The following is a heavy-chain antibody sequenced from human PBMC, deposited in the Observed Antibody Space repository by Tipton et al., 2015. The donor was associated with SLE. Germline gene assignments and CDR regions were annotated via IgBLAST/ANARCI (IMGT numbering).Heavy chain of an antibody. J-gene: IGHJ4*02. CDR3: ASFRHHDYGDYFDY. CDR2: ISSSGSTI. D-gene: IGHD4-17*01. V-gene: IGHV3-48*03. Sequence: SLRLSCAASGFTFSSYEMNWVRQAPGKGLEWVSYISSSGSTIYYADSVKGRFTISRDNAKNSLYLQMNSLRAEDTAVYYCASFRHHDYGDYFDYWGQGTLVTVSS. CDR1: GFTFSSYE.